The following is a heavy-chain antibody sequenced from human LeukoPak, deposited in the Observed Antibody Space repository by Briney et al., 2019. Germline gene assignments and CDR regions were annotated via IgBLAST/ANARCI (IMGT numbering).Heavy chain of an antibody. Sequence: GGSLRLSCAASGFTFSNYWMSWVRQAPGKGLEWVANINRDGSEKYFVDSVKGRFTISRDNAKNSLYLQMNSLRAEDTAVYYSSLEGSSWYRYFQHWGQGTLVTVSS. CDR1: GFTFSNYW. CDR2: INRDGSEK. CDR3: SLEGSSWYRYFQH. D-gene: IGHD6-13*01. V-gene: IGHV3-7*05. J-gene: IGHJ1*01.